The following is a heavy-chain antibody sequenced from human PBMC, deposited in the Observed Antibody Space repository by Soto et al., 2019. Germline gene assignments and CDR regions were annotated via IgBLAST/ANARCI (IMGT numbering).Heavy chain of an antibody. D-gene: IGHD2-2*01. CDR2: IVVGSGNT. CDR3: AASTTHSDY. V-gene: IGHV1-58*01. Sequence: GASVKVSCKASGFTFASSAVQWVRRARGQRLEWIGWIVVGSGNTDYLQKFQERVAITRDMSKSTAYMELTSLRSEDTAVYYCAASTTHSDYWGQGTQVTVSS. J-gene: IGHJ4*02. CDR1: GFTFASSA.